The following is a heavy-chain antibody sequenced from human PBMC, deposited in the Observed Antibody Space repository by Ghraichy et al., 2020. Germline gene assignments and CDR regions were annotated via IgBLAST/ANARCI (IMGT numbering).Heavy chain of an antibody. J-gene: IGHJ4*02. Sequence: LSLTCTVSGGSISSGGYYWSWIRQHPGKGLEWIGYIYYSGSTYYNPSLKSRVTISVDTSKNQFSLKLSSVTAADTAVYYCARAEMATISTFDYWGQGTLVTVSS. D-gene: IGHD5-24*01. CDR2: IYYSGST. CDR3: ARAEMATISTFDY. CDR1: GGSISSGGYY. V-gene: IGHV4-31*03.